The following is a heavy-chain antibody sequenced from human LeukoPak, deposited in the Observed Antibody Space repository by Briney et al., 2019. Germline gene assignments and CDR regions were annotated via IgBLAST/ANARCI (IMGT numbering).Heavy chain of an antibody. D-gene: IGHD6-13*01. V-gene: IGHV4-34*01. Sequence: SETLSLTCAVYGGSFSGYYWSWIRQPPGKGLEWIGEINHSGSTNYNPSLKSRVTMSVDTSKNQFSLKLSSVTAADTAVYYCAAAGTYNWFDPWGQGTLVTDSS. CDR3: AAAGTYNWFDP. J-gene: IGHJ5*02. CDR2: INHSGST. CDR1: GGSFSGYY.